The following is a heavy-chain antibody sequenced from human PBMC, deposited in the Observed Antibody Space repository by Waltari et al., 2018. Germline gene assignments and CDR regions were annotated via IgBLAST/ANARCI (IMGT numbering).Heavy chain of an antibody. D-gene: IGHD3-3*01. Sequence: VQLVESGGGVVQPGRSLRLSCAASGFIFSSHGIHWIRQGPGRGLEWVAFISYDESEKQYADSVNGRFTISRDNSNNTVSLQMNSLRDDDTSFYYCARDSAIRFLQWLPQSKWFDPWGQGTLVIVSS. CDR1: GFIFSSHG. V-gene: IGHV3-33*05. CDR2: ISYDESEK. CDR3: ARDSAIRFLQWLPQSKWFDP. J-gene: IGHJ5*02.